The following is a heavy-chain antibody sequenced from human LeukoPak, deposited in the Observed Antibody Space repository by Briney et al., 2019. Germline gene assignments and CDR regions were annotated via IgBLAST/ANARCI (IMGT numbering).Heavy chain of an antibody. J-gene: IGHJ4*02. Sequence: PGGSLRLSCAASGFTFSSYWMHWVRQAPGKGLVWGSRINSDGSSTSYADSVKGRFTISRDNAKNTLYRQMNSLSAEDTAVYYCARGADGTLDYWGQGTLVTVSS. V-gene: IGHV3-74*01. D-gene: IGHD6-13*01. CDR2: INSDGSST. CDR1: GFTFSSYW. CDR3: ARGADGTLDY.